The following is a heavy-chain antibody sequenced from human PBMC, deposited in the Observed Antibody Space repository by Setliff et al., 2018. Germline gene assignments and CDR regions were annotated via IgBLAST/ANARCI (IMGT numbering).Heavy chain of an antibody. CDR1: GGSFSGYY. Sequence: PSETLSLTCAVYGGSFSGYYWSWIRQPPGKGLEWIGEINHSGSTNYNPSLKSRVTISVDTSKNQFSLKLSSVTAADTAVYYCAREPRYYNFWSGYTRDYFDYWGQGTLVTVSS. CDR2: INHSGST. CDR3: AREPRYYNFWSGYTRDYFDY. D-gene: IGHD3-3*01. V-gene: IGHV4-34*01. J-gene: IGHJ4*02.